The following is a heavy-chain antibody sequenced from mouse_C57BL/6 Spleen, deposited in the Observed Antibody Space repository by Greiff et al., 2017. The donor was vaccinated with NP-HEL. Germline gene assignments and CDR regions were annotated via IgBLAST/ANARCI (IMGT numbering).Heavy chain of an antibody. CDR3: AINWDTDAMDY. CDR1: GFSLTSYG. CDR2: IWSGGST. J-gene: IGHJ4*01. Sequence: VKLMESGPGLVQPSQSLSIPCTVSGFSLTSYGVHWVRQPPGKGLEWLGVIWSGGSTDYNAAFISRLSISKDNSKSQVFFKMNSLQADDTAIYYCAINWDTDAMDYWGQGTSVTVSS. D-gene: IGHD4-1*01. V-gene: IGHV2-4*01.